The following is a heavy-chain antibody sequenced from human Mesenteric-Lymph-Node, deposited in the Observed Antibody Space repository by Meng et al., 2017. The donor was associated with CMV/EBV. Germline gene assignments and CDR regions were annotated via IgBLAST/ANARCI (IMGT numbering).Heavy chain of an antibody. Sequence: SETLSLTCTVSGGSISSYYWSWIRQPPGKGLEWIGYIYYSGSTNYNPSLKSRVTISVDTSKNQFSLKLTFVTAADTAVYYCARDLYSSSFMDVWGQGTTVTVSS. CDR2: IYYSGST. V-gene: IGHV4-59*01. CDR3: ARDLYSSSFMDV. CDR1: GGSISSYY. J-gene: IGHJ6*02. D-gene: IGHD6-13*01.